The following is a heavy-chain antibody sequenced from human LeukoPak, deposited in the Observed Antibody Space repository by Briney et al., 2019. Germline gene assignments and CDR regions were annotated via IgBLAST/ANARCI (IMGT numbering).Heavy chain of an antibody. Sequence: GGSLRLSCAASGFTFSSYVMSWVRQAPGKGLEWVSAISGSGGSTYYADSVKGRFTISRDNSKNTLYLQMKSLRAEDTAVYYCAKSPSLDYYDSSGYRYYFDYWGQGTLVTVSS. CDR3: AKSPSLDYYDSSGYRYYFDY. J-gene: IGHJ4*02. D-gene: IGHD3-22*01. CDR1: GFTFSSYV. V-gene: IGHV3-23*01. CDR2: ISGSGGST.